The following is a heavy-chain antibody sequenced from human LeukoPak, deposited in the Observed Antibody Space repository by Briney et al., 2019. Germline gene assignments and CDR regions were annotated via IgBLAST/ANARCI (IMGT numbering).Heavy chain of an antibody. Sequence: PGGSLRLSCAASGFTFDDYAMHWVRQPPGKGLEWVSVISADGGSTYYADSVKGRFTISRDNSKNSLYLQMNSLRTEDTALYYCAKEIGITGTLFILGYWGQGTLVTVSS. CDR2: ISADGGST. CDR1: GFTFDDYA. J-gene: IGHJ4*02. CDR3: AKEIGITGTLFILGY. D-gene: IGHD1-20*01. V-gene: IGHV3-43*02.